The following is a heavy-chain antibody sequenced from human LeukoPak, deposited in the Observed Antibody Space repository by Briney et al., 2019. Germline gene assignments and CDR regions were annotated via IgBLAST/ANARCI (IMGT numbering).Heavy chain of an antibody. CDR1: GGSISSSSYD. CDR2: GYYSGST. Sequence: SDTLSLTCTVSGGSISSSSYDWGWIRQPPGKGLEWIETGYYSGSTYYNPSLKSRVTISVDTSKNQFSLKLSSVTAAATAVYCCARQPSGWADYWGQGTLVSVSS. J-gene: IGHJ4*02. V-gene: IGHV4-39*01. D-gene: IGHD1-26*01. CDR3: ARQPSGWADY.